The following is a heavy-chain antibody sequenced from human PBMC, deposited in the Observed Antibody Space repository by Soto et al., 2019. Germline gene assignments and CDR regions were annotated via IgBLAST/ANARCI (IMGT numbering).Heavy chain of an antibody. Sequence: QVQLQESGPGLVKPSGTLSLTCAVSSGSVSSSDWWSWVRQPPGKGLEWIGEIYHSGSTNYNPSLKSRVTISVDKSKNQFSLKLSSVTAADTAIYYCAIRYSYYYYIHVWGKGTTVTVSS. D-gene: IGHD4-4*01. CDR3: AIRYSYYYYIHV. V-gene: IGHV4-4*02. CDR2: IYHSGST. CDR1: SGSVSSSDW. J-gene: IGHJ6*03.